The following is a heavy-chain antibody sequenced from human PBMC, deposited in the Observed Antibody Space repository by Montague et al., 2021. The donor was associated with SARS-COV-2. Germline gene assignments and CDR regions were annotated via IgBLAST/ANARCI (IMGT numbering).Heavy chain of an antibody. CDR2: IYYSGST. V-gene: IGHV4-39*01. J-gene: IGHJ5*02. CDR3: ARPLNLYYYGSGGYSSWFDP. D-gene: IGHD3-10*01. CDR1: GGSISSSSYY. Sequence: SETVSLTCTVSGGSISSSSYYWGWIRQPPGKGLEWIGSIYYSGSTYYNPSLKSRVTISVDTSKNQFSLKLSSVTAADTAVYYCARPLNLYYYGSGGYSSWFDPWGQGTLVTVSS.